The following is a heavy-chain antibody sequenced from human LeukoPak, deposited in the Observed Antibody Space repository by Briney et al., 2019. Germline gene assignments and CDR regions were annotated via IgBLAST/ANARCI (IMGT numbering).Heavy chain of an antibody. CDR1: GFTVSSNY. V-gene: IGHV3-53*01. D-gene: IGHD5-18*01. CDR2: IYSGGST. Sequence: GGSLRLSCAASGFTVSSNYMSWVRQAPGKGLEWVSVIYSGGSTYYADSVKGRFTISRDNSKNTLYLQMNSLRAEDTAVYYCARGGVDTAIYDAFDIWGQGTMVTVSS. J-gene: IGHJ3*02. CDR3: ARGGVDTAIYDAFDI.